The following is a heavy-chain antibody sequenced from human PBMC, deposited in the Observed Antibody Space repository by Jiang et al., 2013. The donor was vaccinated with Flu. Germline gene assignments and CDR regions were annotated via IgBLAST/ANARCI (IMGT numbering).Heavy chain of an antibody. CDR2: IRSKANSYAT. CDR3: TSGSYLTSDY. Sequence: GSLKLSCAASGFTFSGSAMHWVRRLREGLEWVGRIRSKANSYATAYAASVKGRFTISRDDSKNTAYLQMNSLKTEDTAVYYCTSGSYLTSDYWGQGTLVTVSS. V-gene: IGHV3-73*01. D-gene: IGHD1-26*01. J-gene: IGHJ4*02. CDR1: GFTFSGSA.